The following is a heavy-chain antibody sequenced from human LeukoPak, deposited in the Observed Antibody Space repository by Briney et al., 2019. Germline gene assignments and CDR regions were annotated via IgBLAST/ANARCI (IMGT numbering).Heavy chain of an antibody. J-gene: IGHJ3*02. CDR3: ARGRIVGADDAFDI. Sequence: GGSLRLSCAASGCTFSSYSMSWVRQAPGKGLEWVSSISSSSSYIYYADSVKGRFTISRDNAKHSLYLQMNSLRAEDTAVYYCARGRIVGADDAFDIWGQGTMVTVSS. D-gene: IGHD1-26*01. V-gene: IGHV3-21*04. CDR2: ISSSSSYI. CDR1: GCTFSSYS.